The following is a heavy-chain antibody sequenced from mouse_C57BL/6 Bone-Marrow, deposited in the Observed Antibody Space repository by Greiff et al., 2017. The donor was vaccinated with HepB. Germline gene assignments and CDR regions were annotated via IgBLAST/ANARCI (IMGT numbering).Heavy chain of an antibody. D-gene: IGHD4-1*01. CDR3: TAWADY. CDR2: IRLKSDNYAT. J-gene: IGHJ2*01. V-gene: IGHV6-3*01. Sequence: DVQLQESGGGLVQPGGSMKLSCVASGFTFSNYWMNWVRQSPEKGLEWVAQIRLKSDNYATHYAESVKGRFTISRDDSKSSVYLQMNNLRAEDTGIYYCTAWADYWGQGTTLTVAS. CDR1: GFTFSNYW.